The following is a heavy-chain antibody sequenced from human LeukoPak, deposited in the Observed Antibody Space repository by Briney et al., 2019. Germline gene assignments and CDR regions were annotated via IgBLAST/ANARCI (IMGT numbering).Heavy chain of an antibody. Sequence: PGGSLRLSCVASGFTFSTYGMNWVRQAPGKGLEWVSVIYSGGSTYYADSVKGRFTISRDNSKNTLYLQMNSLRAEDTAVYYCARDRYYESSGYYYSDYWGQGSLVTVSS. V-gene: IGHV3-53*01. CDR3: ARDRYYESSGYYYSDY. CDR2: IYSGGST. D-gene: IGHD3-22*01. J-gene: IGHJ4*02. CDR1: GFTFSTYG.